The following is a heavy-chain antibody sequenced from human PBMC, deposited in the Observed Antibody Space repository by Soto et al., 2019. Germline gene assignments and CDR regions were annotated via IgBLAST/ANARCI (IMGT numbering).Heavy chain of an antibody. CDR3: AKDRIAVAGGASDY. V-gene: IGHV3-23*01. CDR2: ITGSGGST. D-gene: IGHD6-19*01. Sequence: EMQLLESGGGLVQPGGSLRLSCAASGFTFSSYAMSWVRQAPGKGLEWVSAITGSGGSTYYADSVKGRFTISRDNSKNTLYLQMNSLRAEDTAVYYCAKDRIAVAGGASDYWGQGTLVTVSS. J-gene: IGHJ4*02. CDR1: GFTFSSYA.